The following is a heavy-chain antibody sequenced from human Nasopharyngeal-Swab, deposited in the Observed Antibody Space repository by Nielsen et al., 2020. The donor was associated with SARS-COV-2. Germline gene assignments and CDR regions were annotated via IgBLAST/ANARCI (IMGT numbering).Heavy chain of an antibody. CDR1: GFTVSSYA. J-gene: IGHJ3*02. D-gene: IGHD3-22*01. CDR2: ISGSGGST. V-gene: IGHV3-23*01. CDR3: AKDILPGRYDRTYDAFDI. Sequence: GEALKISCAASGFTVSSYAISWVRQAPGKGVEGVSAISGSGGSTYYAVSVKGRFTISRDNSKNTLYLQMNSLRAEDTAVYYCAKDILPGRYDRTYDAFDIWGQGTMVTVSS.